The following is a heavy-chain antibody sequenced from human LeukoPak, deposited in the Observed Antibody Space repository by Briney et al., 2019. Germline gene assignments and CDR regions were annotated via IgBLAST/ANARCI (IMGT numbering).Heavy chain of an antibody. CDR1: GGAFSSYA. V-gene: IGHV1-69*13. CDR3: ARGLIPPYCSGGSCYSDYYYYYGMDV. J-gene: IGHJ6*02. Sequence: SVKVSCKASGGAFSSYAISWVRQAPGQGLEWMGGIIPIFGTANYAQKFQGRVTITADESTSTAYMELSSLRSEDTAVYYCARGLIPPYCSGGSCYSDYYYYYGMDVWGQGTTVTVSS. D-gene: IGHD2-15*01. CDR2: IIPIFGTA.